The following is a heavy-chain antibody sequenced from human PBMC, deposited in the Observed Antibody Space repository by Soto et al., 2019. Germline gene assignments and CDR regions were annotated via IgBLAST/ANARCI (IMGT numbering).Heavy chain of an antibody. Sequence: VQLVQSGAEVKKPAASVKLSCEASGYTFTSYGISCVRQAPGQGPEWMGWISAYNGNTNYAQNLQGRVTMTTDISTSTAYMELRSLRSDDTAVYYCARVPGGSGWSDVDYWGQGTLVTVSS. CDR2: ISAYNGNT. V-gene: IGHV1-18*04. J-gene: IGHJ4*02. CDR3: ARVPGGSGWSDVDY. CDR1: GYTFTSYG. D-gene: IGHD6-19*01.